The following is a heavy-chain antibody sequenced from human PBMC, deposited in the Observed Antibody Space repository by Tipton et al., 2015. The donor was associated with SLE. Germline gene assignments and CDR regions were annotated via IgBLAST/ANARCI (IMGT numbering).Heavy chain of an antibody. CDR1: GFIISYYC. CDR3: TKDTRLASGDYGVQDWFDS. Sequence: SLRLSCAASGFIISYYCMHLGRQAPGKGVEWVAVIRYDGSNKYYADSVKGRFTISRDNSKNTLYLQMNSLRAEDTALYYCTKDTRLASGDYGVQDWFDSWGQGTLVTVSS. V-gene: IGHV3-33*06. CDR2: IRYDGSNK. D-gene: IGHD4-17*01. J-gene: IGHJ5*01.